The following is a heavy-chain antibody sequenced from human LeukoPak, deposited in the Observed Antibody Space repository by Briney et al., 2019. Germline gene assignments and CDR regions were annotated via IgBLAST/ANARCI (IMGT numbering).Heavy chain of an antibody. CDR1: GFTFSSYA. CDR3: VAGADYYGSGGLNDY. V-gene: IGHV3-30*04. Sequence: GGSLRLSCAASGFTFSSYAMHWVRQAPGKGLEWVAVISYDGSNKYYADSVKGRFTISRDNSKNTLYLQMNSLRAEDTAVYYCVAGADYYGSGGLNDYWGRGTLVTVSS. J-gene: IGHJ4*02. CDR2: ISYDGSNK. D-gene: IGHD3-10*01.